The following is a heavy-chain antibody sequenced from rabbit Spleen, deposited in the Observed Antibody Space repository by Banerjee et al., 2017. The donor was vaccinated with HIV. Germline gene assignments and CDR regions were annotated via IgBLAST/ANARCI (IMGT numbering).Heavy chain of an antibody. CDR2: IYNGDGST. CDR3: ARDTASSFSSYGMDL. CDR1: GFDFSSDT. D-gene: IGHD8-1*01. J-gene: IGHJ6*01. V-gene: IGHV1S47*01. Sequence: EESGGGLVQPEGSLTLTCKASGFDFSSDTMCWVRQAPGKGPEWIACIYNGDGSTYYASWAKGRFTISKTSSTTVTLQMTSLTAADTATYFCARDTASSFSSYGMDLWGPGTLVTVS.